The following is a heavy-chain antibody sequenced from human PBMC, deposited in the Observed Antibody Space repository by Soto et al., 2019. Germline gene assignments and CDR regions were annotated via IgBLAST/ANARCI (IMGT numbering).Heavy chain of an antibody. CDR2: IIPIFGTA. V-gene: IGHV1-69*13. D-gene: IGHD1-26*01. Sequence: ASVKVSCKASGGTFSSYAISWVRQAPGQGLEWMGGIIPIFGTANYAQKFQGRVTITADESTSTAYMELSSLRSEDTAVYCCASGIVGAPIGYRGQGTLVTVSS. CDR3: ASGIVGAPIGY. CDR1: GGTFSSYA. J-gene: IGHJ4*02.